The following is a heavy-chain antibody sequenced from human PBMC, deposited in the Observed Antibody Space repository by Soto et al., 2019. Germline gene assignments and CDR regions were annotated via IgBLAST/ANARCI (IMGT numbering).Heavy chain of an antibody. CDR3: AKDQFEYYDFWSGYYNWYYYGMDV. D-gene: IGHD3-3*01. CDR1: GFTFSSYG. Sequence: GGSLRLSCAASGFTFSSYGMHWVRQAPGKGLEWVAVISYDGSNKYYADSVKGRFTISRDNSKNTLYLQMNSLRAEDTAVYYCAKDQFEYYDFWSGYYNWYYYGMDVWGQGTTVTVSS. J-gene: IGHJ6*02. CDR2: ISYDGSNK. V-gene: IGHV3-30*18.